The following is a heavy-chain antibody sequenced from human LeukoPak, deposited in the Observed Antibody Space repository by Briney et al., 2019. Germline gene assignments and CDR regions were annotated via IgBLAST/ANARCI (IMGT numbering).Heavy chain of an antibody. J-gene: IGHJ4*02. CDR1: GFTFSSYA. CDR3: ARETDYGGLDY. V-gene: IGHV3-30-3*01. D-gene: IGHD4-23*01. Sequence: LPGGSLRLSCAASGFTFSSYAMHWVRQAPGKGLEWVAVISYDGSNKYYADSVKGRFTISRDNSKNTLYLQMNSLRAEDTAVYYCARETDYGGLDYWGQGTLVTVSS. CDR2: ISYDGSNK.